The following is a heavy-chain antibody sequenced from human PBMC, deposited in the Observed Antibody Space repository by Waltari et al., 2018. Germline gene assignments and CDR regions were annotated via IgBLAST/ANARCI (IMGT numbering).Heavy chain of an antibody. CDR3: ARATYNWNYGSSGY. J-gene: IGHJ4*02. CDR1: GYTFTGYY. Sequence: QVQLVQSGAEVKKPGASVKVSCKASGYTFTGYYMHWVRQAPGQGLEWMGWINPNSGGTNDAQKFQGRVTMTRDTSISTAYMELSRLRSDDTAVYYCARATYNWNYGSSGYWGQGTLVTVSS. V-gene: IGHV1-2*02. CDR2: INPNSGGT. D-gene: IGHD1-7*01.